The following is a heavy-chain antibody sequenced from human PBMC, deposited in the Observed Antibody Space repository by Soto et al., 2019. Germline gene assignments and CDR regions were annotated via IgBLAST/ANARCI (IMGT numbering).Heavy chain of an antibody. Sequence: PSETLSLTCTVSGGSISSGGYYWSWIRQHPGKGLEWIGYIYYSGSTYYNPSLKSRVTISVDTSKNQFSLKLSSVTAADTAVYYCATKGYCSGGSCYSGYDAFDIWGQGTMVTVSS. V-gene: IGHV4-31*03. CDR1: GGSISSGGYY. CDR3: ATKGYCSGGSCYSGYDAFDI. J-gene: IGHJ3*02. D-gene: IGHD2-15*01. CDR2: IYYSGST.